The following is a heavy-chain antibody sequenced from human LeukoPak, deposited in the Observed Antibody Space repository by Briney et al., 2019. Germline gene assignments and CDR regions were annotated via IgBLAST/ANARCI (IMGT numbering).Heavy chain of an antibody. V-gene: IGHV1-69*04. Sequence: ASVKVSCKASGGTFDSYALTWVRQAPGQALEWMGRIIPILDITIYAQKFQGRVTITADKSTSTAYIEPSSLSSEDTAVYYCARDQGLIDPPPYGLDVWGQGTTVTVSS. CDR2: IIPILDIT. CDR1: GGTFDSYA. D-gene: IGHD3-16*01. CDR3: ARDQGLIDPPPYGLDV. J-gene: IGHJ6*02.